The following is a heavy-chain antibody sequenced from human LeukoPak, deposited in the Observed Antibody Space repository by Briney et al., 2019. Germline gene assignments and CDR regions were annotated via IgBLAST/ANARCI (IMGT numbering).Heavy chain of an antibody. J-gene: IGHJ4*02. V-gene: IGHV4-59*12. CDR1: GGSISSYY. CDR3: ARSGSIAGGLYFDY. Sequence: SETLSLTCTVSGGSISSYYWSWIRQPPGKGLEWIGYIYHSGSTNYNPSLKSRVTISVDTSKNQFSLKLSSVTAADTAVYYCARSGSIAGGLYFDYWGQGTLVTVSS. D-gene: IGHD6-6*01. CDR2: IYHSGST.